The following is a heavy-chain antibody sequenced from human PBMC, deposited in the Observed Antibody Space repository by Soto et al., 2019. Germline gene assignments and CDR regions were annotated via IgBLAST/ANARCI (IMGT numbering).Heavy chain of an antibody. CDR2: IHPSGGGS. J-gene: IGHJ4*02. D-gene: IGHD3-9*01. CDR3: AREYQEFSVDWQIFDY. V-gene: IGHV1-46*02. Sequence: ASVKVSCKSSGYPFNTYYLHWVRQAPGQGLEWMGMIHPSGGGSTYAQKFLGRVTMTMDNSKNTLYLEMNSLRAEDTAVYYCAREYQEFSVDWQIFDYWGQGTLVPVSS. CDR1: GYPFNTYY.